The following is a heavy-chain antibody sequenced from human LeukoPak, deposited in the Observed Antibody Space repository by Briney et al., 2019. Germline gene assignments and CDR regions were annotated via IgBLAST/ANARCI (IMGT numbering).Heavy chain of an antibody. J-gene: IGHJ4*02. CDR3: ARTRYYYNSRSYGAPYYFDY. Sequence: SETLSLPCTVSGGSISSYYWSWIRQPPGKGLEWIGRIYTSGSTNYNSSLKSRVTISVDTSKNQFSLKLSSVTDADTAVYYCARTRYYYNSRSYGAPYYFDYWGQGTLVTVSS. CDR1: GGSISSYY. V-gene: IGHV4-4*08. D-gene: IGHD3-10*01. CDR2: IYTSGST.